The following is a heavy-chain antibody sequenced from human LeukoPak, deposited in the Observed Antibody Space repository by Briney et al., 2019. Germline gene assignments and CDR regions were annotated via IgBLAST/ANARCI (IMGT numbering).Heavy chain of an antibody. V-gene: IGHV3-7*04. J-gene: IGHJ4*02. Sequence: PGGSLRLSCAASGLTFSTYWMNWVRQAPGKGLEWVANIKQDGSIQYYVDSVRGRFTISRDNAKNSLYLQMNSLRAEDTAVYYCAGDISSSGGLEYWGQGTLVTVSS. D-gene: IGHD6-6*01. CDR2: IKQDGSIQ. CDR3: AGDISSSGGLEY. CDR1: GLTFSTYW.